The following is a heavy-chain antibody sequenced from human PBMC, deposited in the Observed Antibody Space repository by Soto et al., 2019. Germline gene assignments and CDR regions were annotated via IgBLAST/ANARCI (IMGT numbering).Heavy chain of an antibody. J-gene: IGHJ6*02. V-gene: IGHV4-34*01. CDR2: INHSGST. CDR3: ARGGGCSGGSCYSYYYYYYGMDV. CDR1: GGSFSGYY. Sequence: SETLSLTCAVYGGSFSGYYWSWIRQPPGKGLEWIGEINHSGSTNYNPSLKSRVTISVDTSKNQFSLKLSSVTAADTAVYYCARGGGCSGGSCYSYYYYYYGMDVWGQGTTVTVSS. D-gene: IGHD2-15*01.